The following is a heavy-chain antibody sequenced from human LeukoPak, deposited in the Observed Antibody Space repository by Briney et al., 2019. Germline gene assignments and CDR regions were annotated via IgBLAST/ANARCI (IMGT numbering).Heavy chain of an antibody. CDR1: GGSISSNSYY. D-gene: IGHD6-19*01. J-gene: IGHJ3*02. CDR2: IYYSGST. V-gene: IGHV4-39*01. CDR3: VSGWDDAFDI. Sequence: SETLSLTCAVSGGSISSNSYYWGWIRQPPGKGLEWIGSIYYSGSTYYNPSLKSRVTISVDTSKNQFSLKLSSVTAADTAVYYCVSGWDDAFDIWGQGTMVTVSS.